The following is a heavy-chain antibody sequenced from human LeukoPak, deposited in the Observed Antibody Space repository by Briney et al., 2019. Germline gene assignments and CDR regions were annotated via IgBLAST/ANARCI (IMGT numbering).Heavy chain of an antibody. CDR1: GFTVSSYA. J-gene: IGHJ4*02. CDR3: AKPLSGSFYRASFDN. D-gene: IGHD3-10*01. V-gene: IGHV3-23*01. CDR2: ISGSGGST. Sequence: GGSLRLSCAASGFTVSSYAMNWVRQAPGKGLEWVSGISGSGGSTYYGDSVKGRFTISRGNSKNTLYMQMNSLRAEDTAVYYCAKPLSGSFYRASFDNWGQGTLVTVSS.